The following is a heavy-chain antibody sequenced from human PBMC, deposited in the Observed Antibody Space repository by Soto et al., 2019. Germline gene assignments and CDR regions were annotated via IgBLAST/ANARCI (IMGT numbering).Heavy chain of an antibody. CDR2: IYHSGST. CDR3: ARRQQLVGKAFDI. CDR1: SGSISSSNW. J-gene: IGHJ3*02. D-gene: IGHD6-6*01. V-gene: IGHV4-4*02. Sequence: QVQLQESGPGLVKPSGTLSLTCAVSSGSISSSNWWSWVRQPPGKGLEWIGEIYHSGSTNYNPSLKRRVTISVDKSKNQGSLKLSSVTAADTAVYYCARRQQLVGKAFDIWGQGTMVTVSS.